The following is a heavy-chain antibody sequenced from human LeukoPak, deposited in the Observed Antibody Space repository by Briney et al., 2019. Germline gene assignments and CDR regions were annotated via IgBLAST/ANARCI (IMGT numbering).Heavy chain of an antibody. Sequence: GESLKISCKGSGYSFTSSWIGWARQMPGKGLEWMGIISPGDSDTRYSPSFQGQVTISADKSISTAYLQWSSLTASDTAIYYCARSFLSGQQLHFDYWGQGSLVSVSS. CDR2: ISPGDSDT. CDR3: ARSFLSGQQLHFDY. V-gene: IGHV5-51*01. J-gene: IGHJ4*02. D-gene: IGHD6-13*01. CDR1: GYSFTSSW.